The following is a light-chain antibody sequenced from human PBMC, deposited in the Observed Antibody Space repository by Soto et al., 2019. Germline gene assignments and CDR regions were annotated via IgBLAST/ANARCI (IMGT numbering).Light chain of an antibody. CDR2: DVS. V-gene: IGKV1-5*01. CDR3: QHTTDFT. CDR1: SSKW. J-gene: IGKJ2*01. Sequence: DIQMTQSPSTLAASVGDTVTMTCRSSSKWLAWYQKKPGKAPKLLIYDVSNLERGVPPRFSGSTSGAESTLTITGLQPDDLATYYCQHTTDFTFGQRTKVDIK.